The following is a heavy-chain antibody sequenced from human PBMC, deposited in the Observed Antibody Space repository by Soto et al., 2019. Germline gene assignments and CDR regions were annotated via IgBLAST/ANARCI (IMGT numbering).Heavy chain of an antibody. Sequence: QIQLVDSGGGVVQPGRSLRLSCGASGFTFSTYAMHWVRQAPGKGLEWVAVMSYDGRNTYHADSVKGRFTISRDNANSTLYLQMNNLRTDDTAVYYCVKDGAHGSGSCYRGYYGMDVWGQGTTVIVSS. CDR2: MSYDGRNT. CDR1: GFTFSTYA. J-gene: IGHJ6*02. V-gene: IGHV3-30*18. CDR3: VKDGAHGSGSCYRGYYGMDV. D-gene: IGHD3-10*01.